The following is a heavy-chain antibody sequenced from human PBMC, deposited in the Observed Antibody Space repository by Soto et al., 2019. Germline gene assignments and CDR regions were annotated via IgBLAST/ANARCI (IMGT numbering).Heavy chain of an antibody. CDR2: VFHTGTT. V-gene: IGHV4-4*02. CDR1: GDSVSSPYY. Sequence: QVQLQESGPGLVKPSGTLSLTCAVSGDSVSSPYYWCWVRQSPGKGLEWIGEVFHTGTTSYNPSLRSRVTISMDKSINQFSLDPSSVTAADTAVYYCARSAGWYAIHAWGPGTLVIVSS. D-gene: IGHD6-19*01. CDR3: ARSAGWYAIHA. J-gene: IGHJ5*02.